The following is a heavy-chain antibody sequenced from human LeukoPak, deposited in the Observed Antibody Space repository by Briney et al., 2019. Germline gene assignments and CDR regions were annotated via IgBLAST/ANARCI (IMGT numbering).Heavy chain of an antibody. D-gene: IGHD3-3*01. V-gene: IGHV3-53*01. CDR2: IYSGGST. Sequence: GGSLRLSCAASGFTVSSNYMSWVSQAPGKGLEWVSVIYSGGSTYYADSVKGRFTISRDNSKNTLYLQMNSLRAEDTAVYYCARDLGDFWSGYSFDYWGQGTLVTVSS. CDR3: ARDLGDFWSGYSFDY. J-gene: IGHJ4*02. CDR1: GFTVSSNY.